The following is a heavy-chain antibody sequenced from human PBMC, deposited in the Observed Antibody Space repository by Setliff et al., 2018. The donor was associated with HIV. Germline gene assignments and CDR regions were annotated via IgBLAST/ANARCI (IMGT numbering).Heavy chain of an antibody. CDR1: GDSMTSGSFY. J-gene: IGHJ5*02. CDR2: VHSTLST. V-gene: IGHV4-61*09. Sequence: KPSETLSLTCTVSGDSMTSGSFYWSWVRQPAGKGLEWIGQVHSTLSTNYNPSLKSRLSISADTSKNQFSLNLRFVTAADTALYYCARRTFGSGRLDPWGQGTPVTVSS. CDR3: ARRTFGSGRLDP. D-gene: IGHD6-19*01.